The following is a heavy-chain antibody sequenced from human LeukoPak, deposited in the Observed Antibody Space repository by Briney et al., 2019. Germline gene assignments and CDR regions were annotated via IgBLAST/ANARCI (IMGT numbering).Heavy chain of an antibody. J-gene: IGHJ3*02. CDR1: GFTFSSYW. Sequence: GGSLRLSCAASGFTFSSYWMSWVRQAPGKGLEWVANIKNDGSEKYYVDSVKGRFTMSRDNAKNSLYLQMNSLRAEDTAVYYCASNDFWRGLEAFDIWGQGKMVTVSS. CDR2: IKNDGSEK. D-gene: IGHD3-3*01. CDR3: ASNDFWRGLEAFDI. V-gene: IGHV3-7*01.